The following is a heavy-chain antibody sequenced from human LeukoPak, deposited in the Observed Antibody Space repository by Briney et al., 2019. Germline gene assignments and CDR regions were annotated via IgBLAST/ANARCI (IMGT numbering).Heavy chain of an antibody. CDR3: AKMQIREVDY. V-gene: IGHV3-23*01. CDR2: ISGSGGST. CDR1: GFTVSNNY. Sequence: GGSLRLSCAASGFTVSNNYMSWVRQAPGKGLEWVSAISGSGGSTYYADSVKGRFTISRDNSKNTLYLQMNSLRAEDTAVYYCAKMQIREVDYWGQGTLVTVSS. D-gene: IGHD1-26*01. J-gene: IGHJ4*02.